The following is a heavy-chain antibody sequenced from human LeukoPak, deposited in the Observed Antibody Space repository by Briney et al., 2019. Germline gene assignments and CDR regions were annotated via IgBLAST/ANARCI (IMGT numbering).Heavy chain of an antibody. J-gene: IGHJ4*02. V-gene: IGHV4-59*01. D-gene: IGHD3-22*01. CDR3: ASLDYYDSSGYRFDY. CDR2: IYYSGST. Sequence: SETLSLTCTVSGGSISSYYWSWIRQPPGKGLEWIGYIYYSGSTNYNPSLQSRVTISVDTSKNQFSLKLSSVTAADTAVYYCASLDYYDSSGYRFDYWGQGTLVTVSS. CDR1: GGSISSYY.